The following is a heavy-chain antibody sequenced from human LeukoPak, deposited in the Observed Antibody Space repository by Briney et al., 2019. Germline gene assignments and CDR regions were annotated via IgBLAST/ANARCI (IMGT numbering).Heavy chain of an antibody. CDR1: GTSVNTYY. J-gene: IGHJ5*02. Sequence: PSETLSLTCTVSGTSVNTYYWSWIRQPPGKALEWIGFVHYSGGTSYTPSLRGRVTISLDTSKNQFSLRLTSVTAADTAVYYCAKQSWSLFDPCGQGTLVIVSS. CDR3: AKQSWSLFDP. V-gene: IGHV4-59*08. D-gene: IGHD6-13*01. CDR2: VHYSGGT.